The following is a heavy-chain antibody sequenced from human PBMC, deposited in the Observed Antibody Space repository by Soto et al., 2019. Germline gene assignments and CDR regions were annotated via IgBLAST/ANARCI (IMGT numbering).Heavy chain of an antibody. CDR2: IYYSGTT. V-gene: IGHV4-61*03. CDR3: ARNVDTAKAYYFDY. Sequence: SETLSLTCTVSGASLTSGTYYWSWLRQSPGKGLEWIGYIYYSGTTNYNPSLKGRVTMSVDTSNNHFSLNLYSVTAADTAVYYCARNVDTAKAYYFDYWGQGTLVTVS. J-gene: IGHJ4*02. CDR1: GASLTSGTYY. D-gene: IGHD5-18*01.